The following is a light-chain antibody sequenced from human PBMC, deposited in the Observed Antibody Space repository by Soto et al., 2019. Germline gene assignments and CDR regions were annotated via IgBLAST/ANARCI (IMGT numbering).Light chain of an antibody. J-gene: IGKJ2*01. CDR2: GAS. V-gene: IGKV3-15*01. Sequence: EIGRTQSKATLSVSPGERATLSCRVSQSVSSGLSWYQQKPGQAPRLLIYGASTRATGIPARFSGSGSGTEFTLTISSLQSEDYAVYYCQQYNNWPPYPFGQ. CDR1: QSVSSG. CDR3: QQYNNWPPYP.